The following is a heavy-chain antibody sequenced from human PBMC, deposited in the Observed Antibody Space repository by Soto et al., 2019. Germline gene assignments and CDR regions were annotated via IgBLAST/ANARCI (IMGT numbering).Heavy chain of an antibody. CDR3: AHSLIPNWGSRGAFDY. CDR2: IYWDDDK. Sequence: QLTLKESGPPLVKPTQTLTLTCTFSGFSLSTSGVGVGWIHQPPGRALQWLALIYWDDDKRYSPSLKSRLTVTKDTSKNQVVLTMTNMDAVDTATYYCAHSLIPNWGSRGAFDYWGQGTLVTVSS. J-gene: IGHJ4*02. D-gene: IGHD7-27*01. CDR1: GFSLSTSGVG. V-gene: IGHV2-5*02.